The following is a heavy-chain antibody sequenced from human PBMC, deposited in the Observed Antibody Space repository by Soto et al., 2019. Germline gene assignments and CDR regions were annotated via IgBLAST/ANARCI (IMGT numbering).Heavy chain of an antibody. J-gene: IGHJ4*02. CDR2: IYYSGST. CDR1: GGSISRYH. D-gene: IGHD3-16*01. CDR3: ASFHADYEYFFDS. Sequence: SETLSLTCTVSGGSISRYHWSWIRQSPGKGLEWIGYIYYSGSTYHNPSLKSRVAISVDTSKNQFSLKLSSVTAADTAVYYCASFHADYEYFFDSWGQGTLVTVSS. V-gene: IGHV4-59*01.